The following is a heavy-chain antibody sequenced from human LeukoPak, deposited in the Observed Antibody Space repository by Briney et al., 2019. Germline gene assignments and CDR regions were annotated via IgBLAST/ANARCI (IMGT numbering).Heavy chain of an antibody. CDR2: ISYTGSTK. CDR1: GFTFSNYP. Sequence: GGSVRLSCAASGFTFSNYPMHWVRQAPGKGLEWVAVISYTGSTKYYAASVKGRFTISRDDSKSTLYLEMNSLRPEDTATYYCARDPQRGPPDYFDHWGQGTLLTV. D-gene: IGHD6-25*01. CDR3: ARDPQRGPPDYFDH. V-gene: IGHV3-30-3*01. J-gene: IGHJ4*02.